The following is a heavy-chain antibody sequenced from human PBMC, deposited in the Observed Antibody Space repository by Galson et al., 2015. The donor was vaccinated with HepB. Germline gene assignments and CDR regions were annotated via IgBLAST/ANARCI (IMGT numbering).Heavy chain of an antibody. V-gene: IGHV1-18*01. CDR2: ISAYNGNT. J-gene: IGHJ5*02. Sequence: SVKVSCKASGYTFTSYGISWVRQAPGQGLEWMGWISAYNGNTNYAQKLQGRVTMTTDTSTSTAYMELRSLRSDDTAVYYCARDQTGQQHYYYDSSGYYEVGWFDPWGQGTLVTVSS. D-gene: IGHD3-22*01. CDR3: ARDQTGQQHYYYDSSGYYEVGWFDP. CDR1: GYTFTSYG.